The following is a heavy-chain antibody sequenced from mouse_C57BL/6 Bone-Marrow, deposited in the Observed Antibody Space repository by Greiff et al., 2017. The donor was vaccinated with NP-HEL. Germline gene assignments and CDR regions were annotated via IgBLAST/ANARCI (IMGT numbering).Heavy chain of an antibody. D-gene: IGHD1-1*01. CDR2: IDPSDSYT. Sequence: VQLQQPGAELVRPGTSVKLSCKASGYTFTSYWMHWVKQRPGQGLEWIGVIDPSDSYTNYNQKFKGKATLTVDTSSSTAYMQLSSLTSEDSAVYYCARERRAYYGSSQYWYFDVWGTGTTVTVSS. CDR1: GYTFTSYW. J-gene: IGHJ1*03. CDR3: ARERRAYYGSSQYWYFDV. V-gene: IGHV1-59*01.